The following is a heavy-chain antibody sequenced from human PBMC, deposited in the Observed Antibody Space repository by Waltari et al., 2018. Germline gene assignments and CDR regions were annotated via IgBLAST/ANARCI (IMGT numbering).Heavy chain of an antibody. Sequence: QITLKESGPTLVKPTQTLTLTCTFSGFSLSTSGVGVGWIRQPPGKALEWLARIYWNDDKRYSPSLKSRLTITKDTSKKQVVLTMTNMDPVDTATYYCAHSNRGAAGTRSSWFDPWGQGTLVTVSS. CDR2: IYWNDDK. V-gene: IGHV2-5*01. CDR3: AHSNRGAAGTRSSWFDP. D-gene: IGHD6-13*01. J-gene: IGHJ5*02. CDR1: GFSLSTSGVG.